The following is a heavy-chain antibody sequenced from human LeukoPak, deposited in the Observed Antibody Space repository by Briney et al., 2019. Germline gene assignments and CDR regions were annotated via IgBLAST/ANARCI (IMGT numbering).Heavy chain of an antibody. V-gene: IGHV1-69*13. CDR2: IIPIFGTA. Sequence: SVTVSCKASGGTFSSYAISWVRQAPGQGLEWMGGIIPIFGTANYAQKFQGRVTITADESTSTAYMELSSLRSEDTAVYYCARDGYSSSSFTPFDYWGQGTLVTVSS. CDR3: ARDGYSSSSFTPFDY. CDR1: GGTFSSYA. D-gene: IGHD6-6*01. J-gene: IGHJ4*02.